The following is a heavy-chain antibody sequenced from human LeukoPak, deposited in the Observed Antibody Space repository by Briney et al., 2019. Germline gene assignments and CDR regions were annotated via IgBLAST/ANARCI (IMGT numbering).Heavy chain of an antibody. CDR3: ARVSSSWYGIDY. Sequence: GGSLRLSCAASGFTFSGYEMNWVRQAPGKGLEWVSSISSSSSYIYCADSVKGRFTISRDNAKNSLYLQMNSLRAEDTAVYYCARVSSSWYGIDYWGQGTLVTVSS. V-gene: IGHV3-21*01. CDR2: ISSSSSYI. D-gene: IGHD6-13*01. CDR1: GFTFSGYE. J-gene: IGHJ4*02.